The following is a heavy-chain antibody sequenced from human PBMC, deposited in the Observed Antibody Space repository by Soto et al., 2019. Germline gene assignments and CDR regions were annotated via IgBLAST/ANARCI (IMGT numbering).Heavy chain of an antibody. CDR1: GFTFDDYT. CDR3: AKDTAYRTSSWNYIDY. J-gene: IGHJ4*02. Sequence: EVQLVESGGVVRQPGGSLRLSCAASGFTFDDYTMHWVRQAPGKGLEWVSLITWDGGSTFYADSVKGRFTISRDSSKSSLFLQMNSLTTEDTALYYCAKDTAYRTSSWNYIDYWGQGTLVTVSS. CDR2: ITWDGGST. D-gene: IGHD6-13*01. V-gene: IGHV3-43*01.